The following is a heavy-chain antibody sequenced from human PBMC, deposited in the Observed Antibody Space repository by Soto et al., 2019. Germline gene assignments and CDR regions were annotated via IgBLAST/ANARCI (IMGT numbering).Heavy chain of an antibody. J-gene: IGHJ4*02. Sequence: PGGSLRLSCAASGFTFSTYGIHWVRQAPGKGLEWVVVISYDGKKKNYADTVNGRFTISRDNSKNTVYLQMNSLRAEDTAVYYCSKDSHPYYDILTGYYNPKAFDYWGQGTLVTVSS. CDR2: ISYDGKKK. CDR1: GFTFSTYG. V-gene: IGHV3-30*18. CDR3: SKDSHPYYDILTGYYNPKAFDY. D-gene: IGHD3-9*01.